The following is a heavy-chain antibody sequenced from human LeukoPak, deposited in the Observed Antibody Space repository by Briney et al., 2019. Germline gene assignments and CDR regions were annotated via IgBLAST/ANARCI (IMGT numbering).Heavy chain of an antibody. D-gene: IGHD6-13*01. J-gene: IGHJ4*02. Sequence: PGRSLRLSCAASGFTFSSYGMLWVRQAPGKGLEWVAVIWYDGSNKYYADSVKGRFTISRDNSKNTLYLQMNSLRAEDTAVYYCARENEQQLVLDYWGQGTLVTVSS. V-gene: IGHV3-33*01. CDR1: GFTFSSYG. CDR2: IWYDGSNK. CDR3: ARENEQQLVLDY.